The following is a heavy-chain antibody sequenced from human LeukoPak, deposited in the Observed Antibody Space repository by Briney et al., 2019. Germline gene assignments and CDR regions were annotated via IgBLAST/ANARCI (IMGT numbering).Heavy chain of an antibody. Sequence: ASVKVSCKASGGTFSSYAISWVRQAPGQGLEWMGIINPSGGSPTYAQKFQGRVTMTRDTSTSTVYMELSSLRSEDTAVYYCARGADGGIVMVITPFAYWGQGTLVTVST. J-gene: IGHJ4*02. CDR1: GGTFSSYA. V-gene: IGHV1-46*01. D-gene: IGHD3-22*01. CDR2: INPSGGSP. CDR3: ARGADGGIVMVITPFAY.